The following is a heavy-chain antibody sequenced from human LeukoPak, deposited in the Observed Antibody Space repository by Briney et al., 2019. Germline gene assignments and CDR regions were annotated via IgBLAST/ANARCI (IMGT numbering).Heavy chain of an antibody. CDR2: IWYDGSNK. J-gene: IGHJ4*02. V-gene: IGHV3-33*01. CDR1: GFTFSSYG. Sequence: GGSLRLSYAASGFTFSSYGMHWDRQAPGKGLEWVAVIWYDGSNKYYADSVKGRFTISRDNSKNTLYLQMNSLRAEDTAVYYCARVRGYSGYVSALFSPVDYWGQGTLVTVSS. CDR3: ARVRGYSGYVSALFSPVDY. D-gene: IGHD5-12*01.